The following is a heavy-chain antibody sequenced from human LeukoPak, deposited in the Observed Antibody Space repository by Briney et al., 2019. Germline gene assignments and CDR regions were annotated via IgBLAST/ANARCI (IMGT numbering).Heavy chain of an antibody. V-gene: IGHV4-34*01. CDR3: ARAGFYGDYDDAFDI. J-gene: IGHJ3*02. CDR1: GGSFSGYY. Sequence: KPSETLSLTCAVYGGSFSGYYWSWIRQPPGKGLEWIGEINHSGSTNYNPSLKSRVTISVDTSKNQFSLKLSSVTAADTAVYYCARAGFYGDYDDAFDIWGQGTMVTVSS. CDR2: INHSGST. D-gene: IGHD4-17*01.